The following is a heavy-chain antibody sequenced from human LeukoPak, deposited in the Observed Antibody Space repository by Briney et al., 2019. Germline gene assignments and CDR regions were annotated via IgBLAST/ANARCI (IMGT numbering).Heavy chain of an antibody. CDR2: IYYSGST. CDR1: GGSISSSSYY. J-gene: IGHJ4*02. V-gene: IGHV4-39*07. Sequence: SETLSLTCTVSGGSISSSSYYWGWIRQPPGKGLEWIGSIYYSGSTYYNPSLKSRVTISIDTSKNQFSLKLSSVTAADTAVYYCARGPYYFGSGTDYNRFNVVYWGQGILVTVSS. CDR3: ARGPYYFGSGTDYNRFNVVY. D-gene: IGHD3-10*01.